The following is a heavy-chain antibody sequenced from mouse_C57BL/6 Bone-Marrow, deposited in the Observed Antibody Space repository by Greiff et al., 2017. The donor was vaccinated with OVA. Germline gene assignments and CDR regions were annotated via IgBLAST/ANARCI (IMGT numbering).Heavy chain of an antibody. V-gene: IGHV14-4*01. Sequence: VQLQQSGAELVRPGASVKLSCTASGFDIKDDYMHWVKQRPEQGLEWIGWIDPENGDTEYASKFQGKATITADTSSNTAYLQLSSLTSEDTAVYYCTTSGRGFDYWGQGTTLTVSS. CDR2: IDPENGDT. CDR3: TTSGRGFDY. J-gene: IGHJ2*01. CDR1: GFDIKDDY. D-gene: IGHD3-1*01.